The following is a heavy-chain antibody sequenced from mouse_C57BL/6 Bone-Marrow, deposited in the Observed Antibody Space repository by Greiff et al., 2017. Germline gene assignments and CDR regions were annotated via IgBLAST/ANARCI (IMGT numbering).Heavy chain of an antibody. V-gene: IGHV1-7*01. CDR3: AKSGVDFCNY. CDR2: INPSSGYT. CDR1: GYTFTSYW. D-gene: IGHD1-1*01. J-gene: IGHJ2*01. Sequence: QVQLKQSGAELAKPGASVKLSCKASGYTFTSYWMHWVKQRPGQGLEWIGYINPSSGYTKYNQKFKDKASLTADKSSSTAYMQLSSLTCEDSAVYYCAKSGVDFCNYWGQGTAITVSA.